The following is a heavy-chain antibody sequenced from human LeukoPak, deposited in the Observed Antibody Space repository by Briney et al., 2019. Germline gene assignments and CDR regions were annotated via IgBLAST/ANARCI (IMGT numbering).Heavy chain of an antibody. CDR3: ASSSGYCSSTSCYSAFDI. CDR1: GFTFSDYY. V-gene: IGHV3-11*01. CDR2: ISSSGSTI. Sequence: GGSLRLSCAASGFTFSDYYMSWIRQAPGKGLEWVSYISSSGSTIYYADSVKGRFTISRDNAKNSLYLQMNSLRADDTAVYYCASSSGYCSSTSCYSAFDIWGQGTMVTVSS. D-gene: IGHD2-2*02. J-gene: IGHJ3*02.